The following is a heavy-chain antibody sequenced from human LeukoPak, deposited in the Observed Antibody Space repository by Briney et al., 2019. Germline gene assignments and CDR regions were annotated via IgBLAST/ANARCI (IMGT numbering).Heavy chain of an antibody. D-gene: IGHD3-3*01. CDR1: RFTFSNHG. Sequence: GGLRLSCAASRFTFSNHGMNWVRQAPGKGLEWVSGISPSGDITYYADSVKGRFTISRDNSKNTLYLQMNSLRAEDTAVYYCAKDGTYYDFWSADYWGQGTLVTVSS. CDR2: ISPSGDIT. CDR3: AKDGTYYDFWSADY. V-gene: IGHV3-23*01. J-gene: IGHJ4*02.